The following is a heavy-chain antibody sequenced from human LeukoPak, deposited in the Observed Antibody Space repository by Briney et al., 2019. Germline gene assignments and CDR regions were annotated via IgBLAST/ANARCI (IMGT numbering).Heavy chain of an antibody. CDR2: MNPNSGNT. CDR1: GYTFTSYD. J-gene: IGHJ4*02. CDR3: ARGDYGSETSTTKSGDY. Sequence: GASVKVSCKASGYTFTSYDINWVRQATGQGLEWMGWMNPNSGNTGYAQKFQGRVTMTRNTSISTAYMERNSLRSEDTAVYYCARGDYGSETSTTKSGDYWGQGTLVTVSS. D-gene: IGHD3-10*01. V-gene: IGHV1-8*01.